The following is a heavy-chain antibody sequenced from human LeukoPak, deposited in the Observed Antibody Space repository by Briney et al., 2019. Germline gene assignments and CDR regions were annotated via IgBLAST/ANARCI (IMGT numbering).Heavy chain of an antibody. CDR1: GFTFSNAW. J-gene: IGHJ6*02. CDR3: ECSSGYYHGMDV. Sequence: GGSLRLSCAASGFTFSNAWMSWVRQAPGKGLEWVGRIKSKTDGGTTDYAAPVKGRFTISRDDSKNALYLQMNSLRAEDTAVYYCECSSGYYHGMDVWGQGTTVTVSS. D-gene: IGHD3-22*01. CDR2: IKSKTDGGTT. V-gene: IGHV3-15*01.